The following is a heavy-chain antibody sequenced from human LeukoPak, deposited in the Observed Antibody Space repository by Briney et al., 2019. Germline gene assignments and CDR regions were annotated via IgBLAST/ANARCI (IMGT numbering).Heavy chain of an antibody. CDR2: IRFDGNNK. CDR1: GFTFSNYS. CDR3: TKGVGALVRGVTPHY. Sequence: QPGGSLRLSCTASGFTFSNYSMHWVRQAPGKGLEWVAFIRFDGNNKYYADSVKGRFTISRDNSKKKLYLQLNSLRVEDTAVYFCTKGVGALVRGVTPHYWGQGTLVTVSS. J-gene: IGHJ4*02. V-gene: IGHV3-30*02. D-gene: IGHD3-10*01.